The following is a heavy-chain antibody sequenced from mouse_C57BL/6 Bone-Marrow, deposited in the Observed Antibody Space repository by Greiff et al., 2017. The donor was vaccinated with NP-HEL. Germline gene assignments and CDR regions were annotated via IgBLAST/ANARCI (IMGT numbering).Heavy chain of an antibody. CDR2: IWRGGST. CDR3: AKNYYSSSYQNYFDY. V-gene: IGHV2-5*01. CDR1: GFSLTSYG. J-gene: IGHJ2*01. Sequence: VQLQESGPGLVQPSQSLSITCTVSGFSLTSYGVHWVRQSPGKGLEWLGVIWRGGSTDYNVAFMSSLSITHDNYKSQVFFKMNSLQADDTAIYYGAKNYYSSSYQNYFDYWGQGTTLTVSS. D-gene: IGHD1-1*01.